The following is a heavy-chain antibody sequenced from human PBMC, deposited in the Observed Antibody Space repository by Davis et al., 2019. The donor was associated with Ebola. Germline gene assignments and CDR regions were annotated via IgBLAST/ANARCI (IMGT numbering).Heavy chain of an antibody. J-gene: IGHJ4*02. CDR3: VAVLNLSPGDF. CDR2: INCKTGGT. CDR1: GYIFSDYH. V-gene: IGHV1-2*02. Sequence: ASVTVSCKASGYIFSDYHMHWVRQAPGQGPEWVGWINCKTGGTNYAEKFKGRISMTSDASISTAYMDLTRLKSDDTAVYYCVAVLNLSPGDFWGQGTLVTVSS.